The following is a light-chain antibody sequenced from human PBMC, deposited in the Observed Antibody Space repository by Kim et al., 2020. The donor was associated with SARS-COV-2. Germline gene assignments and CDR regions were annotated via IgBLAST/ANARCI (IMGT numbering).Light chain of an antibody. J-gene: IGLJ2*01. CDR2: QDI. Sequence: SYELTQPPSVAVSPGQKAIITCSGEKLGDKYICWYQQKSGQSPVLVIYQDIMRPSGIPERFSGSTSGNTATLTISGAQAMDEAEYYCQACDSSTNVVFGGGTQLTVL. CDR1: KLGDKY. V-gene: IGLV3-1*01. CDR3: QACDSSTNVV.